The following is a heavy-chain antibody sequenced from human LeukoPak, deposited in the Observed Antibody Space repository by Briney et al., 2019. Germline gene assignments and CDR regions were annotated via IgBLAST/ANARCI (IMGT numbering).Heavy chain of an antibody. CDR2: IGGSGGST. CDR3: ARGITMLRGVISYFDY. J-gene: IGHJ4*02. V-gene: IGHV3-23*01. CDR1: RFTFRNYA. Sequence: GGSLRLSCATSRFTFRNYAMSWVRQAPGKGLEWVSAIGGSGGSTYYADSVKGRFTISRDNSKNTLYLQMNSLRAEDTAVYYCARGITMLRGVISYFDYWGQGTLVTVSS. D-gene: IGHD3-10*01.